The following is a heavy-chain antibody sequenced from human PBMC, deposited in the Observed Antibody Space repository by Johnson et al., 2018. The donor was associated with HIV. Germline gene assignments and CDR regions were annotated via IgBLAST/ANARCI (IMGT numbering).Heavy chain of an antibody. CDR3: AKSLGALAVADAFDI. J-gene: IGHJ3*02. CDR1: EFTFSRYA. D-gene: IGHD6-19*01. Sequence: QVQLVESGGGVVQPGRSLRLSCAASEFTFSRYAIDWVRQAPDKGLEWVASISYDGSNKYYEDSVKGRFTISRDKSKNSLYLQMNSLRAEDTALYYCAKSLGALAVADAFDIWGQGTMVTVSS. CDR2: ISYDGSNK. V-gene: IGHV3-30*18.